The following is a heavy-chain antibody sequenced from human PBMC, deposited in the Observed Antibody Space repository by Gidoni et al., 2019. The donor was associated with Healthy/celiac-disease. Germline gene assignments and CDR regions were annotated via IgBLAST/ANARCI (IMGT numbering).Heavy chain of an antibody. CDR3: AGRFLEWLLGTDY. J-gene: IGHJ4*02. D-gene: IGHD3-3*01. V-gene: IGHV4-39*01. CDR2: IYYSGST. CDR1: VGSISSSSYY. Sequence: QLQLQESGPGLVKPSETLSLTCTVPVGSISSSSYYWGWIRQPPGKGLEWIGSIYYSGSTYYNPSLKSRVTISVDTSKNQFSLKLSSVTAADTAVYYCAGRFLEWLLGTDYWGQGTLVTVSS.